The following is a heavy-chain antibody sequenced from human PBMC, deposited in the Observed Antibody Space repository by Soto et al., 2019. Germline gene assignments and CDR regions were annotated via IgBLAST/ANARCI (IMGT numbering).Heavy chain of an antibody. V-gene: IGHV4-59*08. Sequence: QVQLQESGPGLMKPSETLSLTCTVSGDSINHYYWNWVRQAPGKGLEWIGYVPSTGSTNSNPSLKSRVTLSMDTSKIQLDLRLTSVTAADTGLYYGSRPRCLGGSGYGGNGLDPWGQGILVTVSS. CDR1: GDSINHYY. D-gene: IGHD1-26*01. CDR3: SRPRCLGGSGYGGNGLDP. CDR2: VPSTGST. J-gene: IGHJ5*02.